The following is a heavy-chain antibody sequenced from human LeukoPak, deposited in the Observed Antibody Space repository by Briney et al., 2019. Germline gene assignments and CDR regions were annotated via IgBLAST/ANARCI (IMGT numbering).Heavy chain of an antibody. V-gene: IGHV3-15*01. J-gene: IGHJ4*02. CDR1: EFTFSNAW. CDR3: TTDELTYYDILTGYYPNFDY. D-gene: IGHD3-9*01. CDR2: IKSKTDGGTT. Sequence: GGSLRLSCAASEFTFSNAWMSWVRQAPGKGLEWVGRIKSKTDGGTTDYAAPVKGRFTISRDDSKNTLYLQMNSLKTEDTAVYYCTTDELTYYDILTGYYPNFDYWGQGTLVTVSS.